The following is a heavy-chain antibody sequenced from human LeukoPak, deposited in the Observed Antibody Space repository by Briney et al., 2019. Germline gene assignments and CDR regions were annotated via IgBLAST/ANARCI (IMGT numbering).Heavy chain of an antibody. CDR2: IHTSGST. J-gene: IGHJ4*02. Sequence: PSETLSLTCTVSGGSISSYYWSWIRQPPGKGLEWIGRIHTSGSTNYNPSLKGRVTMSVDTSKNQFSLKLSSVTAADTAVYYCARDRYYYDSSGYYRLDYWGQGTLVTVSS. V-gene: IGHV4-4*07. CDR1: GGSISSYY. D-gene: IGHD3-22*01. CDR3: ARDRYYYDSSGYYRLDY.